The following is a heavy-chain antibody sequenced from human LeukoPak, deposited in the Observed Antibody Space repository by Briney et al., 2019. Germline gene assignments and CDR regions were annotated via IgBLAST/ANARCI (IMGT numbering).Heavy chain of an antibody. CDR2: IYYSGST. CDR1: GGSISSGDYY. D-gene: IGHD2-2*01. V-gene: IGHV4-30-4*08. CDR3: ARRSSLDAFDI. J-gene: IGHJ3*02. Sequence: PSETLSLTCTVSGGSISSGDYYWSWIRQPPGKGLEWIGYIYYSGSTCYNPSLKSRVTISVDTSKNQFSLKLSSVTAADTAVYYCARRSSLDAFDIWGQGTMVTVSS.